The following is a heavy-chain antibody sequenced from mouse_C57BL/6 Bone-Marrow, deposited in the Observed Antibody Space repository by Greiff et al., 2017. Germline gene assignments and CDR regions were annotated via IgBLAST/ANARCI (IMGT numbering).Heavy chain of an antibody. CDR1: GFTFSSYA. CDR2: ISSGGDYI. Sequence: EVKLEESGEGLVKPGGSLKLSCAASGFTFSSYAMSWVRQTPEKRLEWVAYISSGGDYIYYADTVQGRFTISRDNARHTLYLHMSSLKSEDTAMYYCTIDGYFWFAYWGQGTLVTVSA. V-gene: IGHV5-9-1*02. D-gene: IGHD2-3*01. CDR3: TIDGYFWFAY. J-gene: IGHJ3*01.